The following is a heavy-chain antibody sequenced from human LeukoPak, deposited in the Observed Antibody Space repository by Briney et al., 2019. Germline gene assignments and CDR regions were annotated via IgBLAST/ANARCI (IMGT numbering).Heavy chain of an antibody. J-gene: IGHJ4*02. CDR3: ASLAVVGGDPFDY. CDR1: GYSISSGYY. V-gene: IGHV4-38-2*02. CDR2: IYHSGST. Sequence: SETLSLTCTVSGYSISSGYYWGWIRQPPGKGLEWIGSIYHSGSTYYNPSLKSRVTISVDTSKNQFSLKLSSVTAADTAVYYCASLAVVGGDPFDYWGQGTLVTVSS. D-gene: IGHD6-19*01.